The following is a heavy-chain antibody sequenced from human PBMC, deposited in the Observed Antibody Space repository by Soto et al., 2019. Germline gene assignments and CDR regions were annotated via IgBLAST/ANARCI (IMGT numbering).Heavy chain of an antibody. CDR1: GFTFSSYW. V-gene: IGHV3-7*01. CDR3: AREETYGSGSYFAFDI. J-gene: IGHJ3*02. CDR2: IKQDGSEK. Sequence: GGSLRLSCAASGFTFSSYWMSWVRQAPGKGLEWVANIKQDGSEKYYVDSVKGRFTISRDNAKNSLYLQMNSLRAEDTAVYYCAREETYGSGSYFAFDIWGQGTMVTVSS. D-gene: IGHD3-10*01.